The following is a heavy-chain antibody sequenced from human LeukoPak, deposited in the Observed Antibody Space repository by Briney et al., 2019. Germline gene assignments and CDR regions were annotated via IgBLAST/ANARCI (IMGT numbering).Heavy chain of an antibody. D-gene: IGHD4-11*01. CDR2: ISGSGGRT. V-gene: IGHV3-23*01. CDR1: GFTFSNYA. J-gene: IGHJ4*02. Sequence: QPGGSLRLSCAASGFTFSNYAMSWVRQAPGKGLEWVSAISGSGGRTYYADSVKGRFTISRDNSKNTLFLQMNSLRAEDTAVFYCAKDLRSNYYGVLDYWGQGTLVTVSS. CDR3: AKDLRSNYYGVLDY.